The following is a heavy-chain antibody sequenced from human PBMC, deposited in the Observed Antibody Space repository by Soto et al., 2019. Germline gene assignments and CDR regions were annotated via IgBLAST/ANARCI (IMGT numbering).Heavy chain of an antibody. Sequence: QVQLVQSGADVQKPGSSVKISCTASGAAFSNYTFTWVRRAPGEGLEWVGRVIPLLDASNYAEKFQDRVTISADSSTSTVYMELSGLRSEDSAIYYCASGKSQMSQDRMGFYYYMDVWGKGTSVTVSS. J-gene: IGHJ6*03. V-gene: IGHV1-69*08. CDR3: ASGKSQMSQDRMGFYYYMDV. CDR2: VIPLLDAS. D-gene: IGHD2-15*01. CDR1: GAAFSNYT.